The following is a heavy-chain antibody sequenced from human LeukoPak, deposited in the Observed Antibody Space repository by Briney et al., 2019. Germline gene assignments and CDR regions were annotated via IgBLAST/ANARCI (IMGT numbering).Heavy chain of an antibody. D-gene: IGHD4-23*01. CDR3: ARDYGGTNFDY. J-gene: IGHJ4*02. CDR2: ISSSSSYI. V-gene: IGHV3-21*01. Sequence: PRGSLRLSCAASGFTFSSYSMNWVRQAPGKGLEWVSSISSSSSYIYYADSVKGRFTISRDNAKNSLYLQMNSLRAEDTAVYYCARDYGGTNFDYWGQGTLVTVSS. CDR1: GFTFSSYS.